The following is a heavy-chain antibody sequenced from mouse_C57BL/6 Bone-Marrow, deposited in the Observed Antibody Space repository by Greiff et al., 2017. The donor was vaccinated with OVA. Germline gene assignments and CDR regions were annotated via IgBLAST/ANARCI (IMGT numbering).Heavy chain of an antibody. CDR2: IDPDTGGT. CDR3: TRGYSNDYAMDY. V-gene: IGHV1-15*01. CDR1: GYTFTGYE. J-gene: IGHJ4*01. D-gene: IGHD2-5*01. Sequence: VQLQQSGAELVRPGASVTLSCKASGYTFTGYEMHWVKQTPVHGLAWIGAIDPDTGGTAYNQKFKGKAILTADKSSSTAYMELRSLTSEDSAVYYCTRGYSNDYAMDYWGQGTAGTVTS.